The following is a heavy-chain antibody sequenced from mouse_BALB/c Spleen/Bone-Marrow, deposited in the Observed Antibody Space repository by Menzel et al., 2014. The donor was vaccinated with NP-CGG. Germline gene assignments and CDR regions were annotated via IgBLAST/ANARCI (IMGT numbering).Heavy chain of an antibody. CDR1: GYSITSDYA. CDR3: ARVYYCRYWYFDV. Sequence: EVQLQQSGPGLVKLSQSLSLTCTVTGYSITSDYAWNWIRQFPGNKLGWMGYISYSGGTNYNPSLKSRISITRDTSKNLFFLHLNSVTTEDTATYYCARVYYCRYWYFDVWGAGTTVTVSS. CDR2: ISYSGGT. D-gene: IGHD2-1*01. V-gene: IGHV3-2*02. J-gene: IGHJ1*01.